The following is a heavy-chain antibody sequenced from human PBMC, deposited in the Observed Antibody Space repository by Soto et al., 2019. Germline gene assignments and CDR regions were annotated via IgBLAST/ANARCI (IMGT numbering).Heavy chain of an antibody. CDR1: GFTFSSYG. CDR2: IWYDGSNK. J-gene: IGHJ6*02. V-gene: IGHV3-33*01. CDR3: ARDRSYSNYYYDGMDV. Sequence: QVQLVESGGGVVQPGRSLRLSCAASGFTFSSYGMHWVRQAPGKGLEWVAVIWYDGSNKYYADSVKGRFTISRDNSKNTLYLQMNSQRAEETAVYYCARDRSYSNYYYDGMDVWGQGTTVTVSS. D-gene: IGHD1-26*01.